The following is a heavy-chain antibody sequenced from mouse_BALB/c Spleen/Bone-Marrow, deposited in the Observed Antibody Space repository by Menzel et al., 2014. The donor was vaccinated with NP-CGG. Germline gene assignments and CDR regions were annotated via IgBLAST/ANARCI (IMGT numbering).Heavy chain of an antibody. V-gene: IGHV5-6-3*01. D-gene: IGHD3-2*02. CDR2: INSNGGIT. CDR1: GFTFSNYG. Sequence: EVMLVESGGGLVQPGGSLKLSCAASGFTFSNYGMSWVRQTPDKRLELVATINSNGGITYYPDNVKGRFTISRDNAKNTLYLQMSSLKSEDTAMYYCAKNQEAFDYWGQGTTLTVSS. J-gene: IGHJ2*01. CDR3: AKNQEAFDY.